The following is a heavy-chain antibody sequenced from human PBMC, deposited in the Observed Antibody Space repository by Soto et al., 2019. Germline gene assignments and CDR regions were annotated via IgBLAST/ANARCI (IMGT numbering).Heavy chain of an antibody. Sequence: GGYLRLSCADSGLSCSYHYMSWIRQAPGKGLEWLSYISPRSNYREYADSVKGRHTISRDNAKKSLFLQMNSLRAEDTGVYYCVRGGGGGQFDSWGQGTLVPVSS. CDR3: VRGGGGGQFDS. D-gene: IGHD2-21*01. J-gene: IGHJ4*02. V-gene: IGHV3-11*05. CDR1: GLSCSYHY. CDR2: ISPRSNYR.